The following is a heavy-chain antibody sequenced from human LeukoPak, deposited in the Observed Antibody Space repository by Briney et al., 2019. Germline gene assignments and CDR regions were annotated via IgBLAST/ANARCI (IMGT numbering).Heavy chain of an antibody. CDR3: AREPNYYDSSGYVDDY. V-gene: IGHV3-11*01. Sequence: PGGSLRLSCAASGFTFSDYYMSWIRQAPGKGLEWVSYISSSGSTIYYADSVKGRFTISRDNAKNSLYLQMNSLRAEDTAVYYCAREPNYYDSSGYVDDYWGQGTLVTVSS. CDR1: GFTFSDYY. D-gene: IGHD3-22*01. CDR2: ISSSGSTI. J-gene: IGHJ4*02.